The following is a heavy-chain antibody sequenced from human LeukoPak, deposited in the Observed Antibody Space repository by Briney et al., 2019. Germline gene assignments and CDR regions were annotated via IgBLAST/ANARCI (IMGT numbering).Heavy chain of an antibody. Sequence: TGESLKISCKGSGYSFTNYKIAWVRQMPGKGLEWMGLVHPGDPDTRYSPSFQGQVVLSGDKSTNTAYMQWDSLKAPDTAIYYCARHNFGLDVWGQGTTVTVSS. V-gene: IGHV5-51*01. CDR3: ARHNFGLDV. CDR2: VHPGDPDT. J-gene: IGHJ6*02. CDR1: GYSFTNYK.